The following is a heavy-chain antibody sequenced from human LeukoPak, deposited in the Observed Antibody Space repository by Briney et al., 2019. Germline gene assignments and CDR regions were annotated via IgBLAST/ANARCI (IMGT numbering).Heavy chain of an antibody. CDR2: IYTTGST. V-gene: IGHV4-4*07. J-gene: IGHJ4*02. D-gene: IGHD1-14*01. CDR3: ARIGHQNLDY. CDR1: GGSISSYY. Sequence: PSETLSLTCTVSGGSISSYYWSWVRQPAGKGLEWIGRIYTTGSTNYNPSLKSRVTMSVDTSENQFSLNLRSVTAADTAFYYCARIGHQNLDYWGQGTLVTVSS.